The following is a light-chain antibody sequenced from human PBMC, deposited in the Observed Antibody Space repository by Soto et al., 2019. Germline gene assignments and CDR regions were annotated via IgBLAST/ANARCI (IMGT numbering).Light chain of an antibody. V-gene: IGLV2-14*01. CDR3: SSYTSSTAYV. J-gene: IGLJ1*01. CDR2: EVS. Sequence: QSVLIQPPSVSGSPGQSVTISCTGTSSDVGGYNYVSWYQLHPGKAPKLMVYEVSNRPSGVSNRFSGSKSGNTASLTISGLQAEDEADYYCSSYTSSTAYVFGTGTKVTVL. CDR1: SSDVGGYNY.